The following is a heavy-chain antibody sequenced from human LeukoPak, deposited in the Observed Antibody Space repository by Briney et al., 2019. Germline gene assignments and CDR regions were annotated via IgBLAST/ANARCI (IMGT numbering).Heavy chain of an antibody. CDR1: GYTFSGYY. CDR2: INPNSGDT. CDR3: TRGRRGRYSADYDY. D-gene: IGHD1-26*01. V-gene: IGHV1-2*02. Sequence: ASEEVSCKASGYTFSGYYIHWVRQAPGQGLEWMGWINPNSGDTNYAQKFQGRVTMTSDTSISTAYMELSRLRSDDTAVFYCTRGRRGRYSADYDYWGQGTLVTVSS. J-gene: IGHJ4*02.